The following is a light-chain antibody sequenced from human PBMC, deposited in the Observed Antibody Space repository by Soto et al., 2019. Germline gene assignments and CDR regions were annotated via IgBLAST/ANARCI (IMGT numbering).Light chain of an antibody. CDR2: DAS. CDR3: QQYNIYSWA. V-gene: IGKV1-5*01. Sequence: DIQMTQSPSTLSASVGDSVTITCRASQSISSWLAWYQQKPGKAPKLLIYDASSLESGVPSRFSGSGSGTQFTLTISSLQPDDFATYYCQQYNIYSWAFGQGTKVEIK. CDR1: QSISSW. J-gene: IGKJ1*01.